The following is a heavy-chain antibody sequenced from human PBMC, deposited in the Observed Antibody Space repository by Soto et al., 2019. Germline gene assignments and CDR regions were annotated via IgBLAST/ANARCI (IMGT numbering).Heavy chain of an antibody. Sequence: GGSLRLSCAASGFTFSSNHAMSWVRQAPGKGLEWVSTISDSSGSTYYANSVKGRFTISRDNAKNSLYLQMNSLRAEDTAVYYCARDRQSDYWGQGTLVTVSS. V-gene: IGHV3-23*01. CDR2: ISDSSGST. J-gene: IGHJ4*02. D-gene: IGHD6-19*01. CDR3: ARDRQSDY. CDR1: GFTFSSNHA.